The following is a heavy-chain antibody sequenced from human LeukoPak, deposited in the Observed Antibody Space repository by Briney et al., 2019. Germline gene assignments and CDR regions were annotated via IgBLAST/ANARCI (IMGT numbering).Heavy chain of an antibody. CDR1: AFAFSNHA. D-gene: IGHD4-17*01. Sequence: GESLRLSCTASAFAFSNHAMSWVRQAPGKGLEWVSFISISGGTTYYADSVKGRFTISRENSKSTLYLQMNNLRADDTAVYYCANEIRPNDYWGQGTLVTVSS. CDR3: ANEIRPNDY. CDR2: ISISGGTT. J-gene: IGHJ4*02. V-gene: IGHV3-23*01.